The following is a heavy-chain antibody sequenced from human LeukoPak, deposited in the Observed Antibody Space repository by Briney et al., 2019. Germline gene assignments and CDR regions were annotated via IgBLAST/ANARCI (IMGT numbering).Heavy chain of an antibody. D-gene: IGHD3-3*02. CDR2: IWYDGNSK. J-gene: IGHJ3*02. V-gene: IGHV3-33*08. CDR3: ARDISISLDAFDI. CDR1: GFTFSSYW. Sequence: GGSLRLSCAASGFTFSSYWMHWVRQAPGKGLEWVAVIWYDGNSKYYADSVKGRFTISRDNSKNTLNLQMNSLRAEDTAVYYCARDISISLDAFDIWGQGTMVTVSS.